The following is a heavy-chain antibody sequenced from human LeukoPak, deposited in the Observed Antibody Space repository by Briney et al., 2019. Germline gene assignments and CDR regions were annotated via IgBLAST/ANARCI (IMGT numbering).Heavy chain of an antibody. V-gene: IGHV4-31*03. CDR1: GGSISSGGYY. CDR3: ASSGYWSHIAFDI. CDR2: IYYSGST. D-gene: IGHD3-22*01. Sequence: EPSETLSLTCTVSGGSISSGGYYWSWIRQHPGKGLEWIGYIYYSGSTYYNPSLKSRVTISVDTSKNQFSLKLSSVTAADTAVYYCASSGYWSHIAFDIWGQGTMVTVSS. J-gene: IGHJ3*02.